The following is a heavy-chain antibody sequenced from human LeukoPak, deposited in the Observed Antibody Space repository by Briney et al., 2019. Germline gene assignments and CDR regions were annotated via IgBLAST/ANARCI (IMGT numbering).Heavy chain of an antibody. CDR2: ILDSGYST. CDR3: AKLGGHPLHNYYVGV. J-gene: IGHJ6*03. D-gene: IGHD3-16*01. Sequence: GGSLRLSCAASGLTFSSYAMSWVRQAPGKGLEWVSGILDSGYSTYYANSVKGRFTISRDNSNNTLYLQMNSLRAEDTAVYYCAKLGGHPLHNYYVGVWDKGTTVAVSS. V-gene: IGHV3-23*01. CDR1: GLTFSSYA.